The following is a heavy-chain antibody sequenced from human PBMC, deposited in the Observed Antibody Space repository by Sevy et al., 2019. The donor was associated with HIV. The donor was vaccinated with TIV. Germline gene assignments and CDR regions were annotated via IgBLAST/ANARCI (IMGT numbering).Heavy chain of an antibody. CDR3: ARESLDYGSGSEGP. J-gene: IGHJ5*02. CDR2: IYHSGST. V-gene: IGHV4-38-2*01. CDR1: GYSISSGYY. D-gene: IGHD3-10*01. Sequence: SETLSLTCAVSGYSISSGYYWGWIRQPPGKGLEWIGSIYHSGSTYYNPSLKSRVTISVDTSKNQFSLKLSSVTAADTAVYYGARESLDYGSGSEGPWGQGTLVTVSS.